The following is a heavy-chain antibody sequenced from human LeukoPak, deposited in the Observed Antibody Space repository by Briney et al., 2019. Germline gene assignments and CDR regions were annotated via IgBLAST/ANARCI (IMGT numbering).Heavy chain of an antibody. J-gene: IGHJ4*02. Sequence: GGSLRLSCAASGFTFSSYAMSWVRQAPGKGLEWVSGISGSDGSTYYADSVKGRFTISRDNSKNTLYLQMNSLRAEDTAVYYCARAGSIRFDYWGQGTLVTVSS. CDR3: ARAGSIRFDY. CDR2: ISGSDGST. CDR1: GFTFSSYA. V-gene: IGHV3-23*01. D-gene: IGHD1-26*01.